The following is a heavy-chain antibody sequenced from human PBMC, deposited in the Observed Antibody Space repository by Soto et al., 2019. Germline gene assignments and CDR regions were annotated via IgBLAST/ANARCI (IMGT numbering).Heavy chain of an antibody. CDR2: IYYSGTT. CDR1: GGSISSGDYY. Sequence: QVQLQESGPGLVKTSQTLSLTCTVSGGSISSGDYYWSWIRQPPGKGLEWIGYIYYSGTTYYNPSLKTRVTLSVDTSKNHFSLKLTSVTAAYTAVYYCARALRGSGSWGWFDPWGQGTLITVSS. CDR3: ARALRGSGSWGWFDP. V-gene: IGHV4-30-4*01. J-gene: IGHJ5*02. D-gene: IGHD3-10*01.